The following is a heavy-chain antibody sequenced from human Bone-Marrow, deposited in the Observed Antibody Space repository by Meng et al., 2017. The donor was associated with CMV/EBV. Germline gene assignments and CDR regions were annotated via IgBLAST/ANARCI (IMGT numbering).Heavy chain of an antibody. CDR1: GYTFTSYG. CDR2: ISAYNGNT. J-gene: IGHJ6*02. Sequence: ASVKVSCKASGYTFTSYGISWVRQAPGQGLEWMGWISAYNGNTNYAQKLQGRVTMTTDTSTSTAYMELRSLRSEDTAVYYCASRSYYYGSGSYPQGGMDVWGQGTTVTVSS. CDR3: ASRSYYYGSGSYPQGGMDV. V-gene: IGHV1-18*01. D-gene: IGHD3-10*01.